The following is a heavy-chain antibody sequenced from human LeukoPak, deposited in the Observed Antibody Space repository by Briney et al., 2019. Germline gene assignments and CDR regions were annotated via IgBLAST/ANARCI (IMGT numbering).Heavy chain of an antibody. V-gene: IGHV4-34*01. J-gene: IGHJ4*02. CDR3: ARRYSSGWYLPDY. CDR2: INHSGST. D-gene: IGHD6-19*01. Sequence: SETLSLACAVYGGSFSGYYWSWIRQPPGKGLEWIGEINHSGSTNYNPSLKSRVTISVDTSKNQFSLKLSSVTAADTAVYYCARRYSSGWYLPDYWGQGTPVTVSS. CDR1: GGSFSGYY.